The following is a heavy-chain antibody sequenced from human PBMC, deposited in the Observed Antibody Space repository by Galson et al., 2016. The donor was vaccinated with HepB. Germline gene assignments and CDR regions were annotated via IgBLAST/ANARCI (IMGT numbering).Heavy chain of an antibody. Sequence: SLRLSCAVSGFTFRSYAMSWVRQAPGKGLEWVSAIGRGGDTYYSDSVEDRFTISRENAKNSLYLEMNSLRAGDTAVYYCAREIKDEVSVGWYFDLWGRGTLVTVSS. CDR3: AREIKDEVSVGWYFDL. CDR1: GFTFRSYA. CDR2: IGRGGDT. V-gene: IGHV3-13*01. J-gene: IGHJ2*01. D-gene: IGHD5/OR15-5a*01.